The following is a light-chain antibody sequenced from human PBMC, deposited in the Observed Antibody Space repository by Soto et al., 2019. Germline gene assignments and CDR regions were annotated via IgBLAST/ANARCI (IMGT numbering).Light chain of an antibody. J-gene: IGLJ3*02. CDR1: SSDVGAYDY. CDR3: SSYTTSSTLV. Sequence: QSVLTQPASVSGSPGQSITISCTGTSSDVGAYDYVSWYQLHPGKAPKLMIYEVSNRPSGVSNRFSGSKSGNTASLTISGLQAEDEADYYCSSYTTSSTLVFGGGTKLTVL. V-gene: IGLV2-14*01. CDR2: EVS.